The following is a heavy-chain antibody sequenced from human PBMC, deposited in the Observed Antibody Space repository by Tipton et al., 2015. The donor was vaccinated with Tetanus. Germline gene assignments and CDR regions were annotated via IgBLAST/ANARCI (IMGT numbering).Heavy chain of an antibody. J-gene: IGHJ4*02. V-gene: IGHV4-59*01. Sequence: GLVKPSETLFLTCTVSRGPISSYYWSWIRQPPGKGLEWIGYIYYSGSTNYNPSLKSRITISRDTSTNQYFLKLSSVTPADTAVYFCARANYDFSMKGPFDSWGQGLMVVVSA. D-gene: IGHD3-3*01. CDR2: IYYSGST. CDR3: ARANYDFSMKGPFDS. CDR1: RGPISSYY.